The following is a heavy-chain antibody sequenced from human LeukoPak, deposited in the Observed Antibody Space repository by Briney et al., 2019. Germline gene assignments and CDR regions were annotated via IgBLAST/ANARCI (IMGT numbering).Heavy chain of an antibody. CDR3: AKADPSSNWYPYFFDY. D-gene: IGHD6-13*01. Sequence: GGSLRLSCAASGFTFSSYWMHWVRHAPGKGLEWVSCISGNGGSTYNADSVKGRFTLSRDNSKNTLYLKMNSRRAEDTAVYYCAKADPSSNWYPYFFDYWGQGTLVTVSS. CDR2: ISGNGGST. CDR1: GFTFSSYW. J-gene: IGHJ4*02. V-gene: IGHV3-23*01.